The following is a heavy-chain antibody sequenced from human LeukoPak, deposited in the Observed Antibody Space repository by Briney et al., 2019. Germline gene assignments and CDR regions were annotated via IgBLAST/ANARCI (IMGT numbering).Heavy chain of an antibody. D-gene: IGHD6-19*01. J-gene: IGHJ4*02. CDR3: ARNSSGHSFDY. CDR2: IYHSGST. CDR1: GYSISSGYY. V-gene: IGHV4-38-2*01. Sequence: SETLSPTCDVSGYSISSGYYWGWIRQPPGKGLEWIGSIYHSGSTHYNPSLKSRVTISVDTSKNQFSLKLSSVTAADTAVYYCARNSSGHSFDYWGQGTLVTVSS.